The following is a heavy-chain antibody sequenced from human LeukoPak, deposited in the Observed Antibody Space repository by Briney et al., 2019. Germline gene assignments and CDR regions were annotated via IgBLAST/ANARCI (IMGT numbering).Heavy chain of an antibody. CDR3: ARGSDGIPNYYGSELYGMDV. Sequence: GASVKVSCKASGYTFTSYAMNWVRQAPGQGLEWMGWINTNTGNPTYAQGFTGRFVFSLDTSVSTAYLQISSLKAEDTAVYYCARGSDGIPNYYGSELYGMDVWGQGTTVTVSS. CDR2: INTNTGNP. D-gene: IGHD3-10*01. CDR1: GYTFTSYA. V-gene: IGHV7-4-1*02. J-gene: IGHJ6*02.